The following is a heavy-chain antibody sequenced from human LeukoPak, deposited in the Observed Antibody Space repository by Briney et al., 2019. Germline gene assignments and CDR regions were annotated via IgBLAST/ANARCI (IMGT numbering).Heavy chain of an antibody. CDR3: AKAWGRGSFYFDY. CDR2: ISGSGGST. V-gene: IGHV3-23*01. J-gene: IGHJ4*02. CDR1: GFTFSSYA. Sequence: GGSLRLSCAASGFTFSSYAMSWVRQAPGKGLEWVSAISGSGGSTYYADSVKGRFTISRDNSMNTLYLQMNSLRAEDTAVYYCAKAWGRGSFYFDYWGQGTLVTVSS. D-gene: IGHD1-26*01.